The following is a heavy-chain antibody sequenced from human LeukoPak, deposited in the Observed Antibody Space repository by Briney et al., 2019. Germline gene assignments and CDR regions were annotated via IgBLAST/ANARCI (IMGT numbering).Heavy chain of an antibody. CDR3: AKDMGRIVRPFDI. D-gene: IGHD3-22*01. V-gene: IGHV3-9*01. J-gene: IGHJ3*02. CDR2: ISWDSDTI. CDR1: GFTFDYYA. Sequence: GGSLRLSRAASGFTFDYYAMHWVRQAPGKGLEWASHISWDSDTIDYADSVKGRFTVSRDNAKNSLYLQMNSLRAEDTALYFCAKDMGRIVRPFDIWGQGNLVTVSS.